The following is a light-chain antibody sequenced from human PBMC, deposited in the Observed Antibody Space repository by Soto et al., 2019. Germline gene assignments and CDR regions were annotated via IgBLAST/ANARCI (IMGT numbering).Light chain of an antibody. J-gene: IGKJ4*01. CDR3: QQADTCPLT. CDR2: GAS. V-gene: IGKV1-12*01. CDR1: QGVSSW. Sequence: DIQTTQSPSSVSASVGDRVTITCRASQGVSSWLAWYQQKPGRARKLLLYGASTLQSGVPSRFSGSGSGTDFSLTITTLQAEDSASYYCQQADTCPLTFGGGTKVDIK.